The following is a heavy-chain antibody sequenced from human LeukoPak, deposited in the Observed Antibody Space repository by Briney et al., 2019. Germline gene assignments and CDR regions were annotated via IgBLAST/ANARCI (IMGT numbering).Heavy chain of an antibody. CDR1: GYSFTSYW. CDR3: ARRYCSSTSCNPYFFDF. CDR2: NSPGDSDA. V-gene: IGHV5-51*01. Sequence: GESLKISCKGSGYSFTSYWIGWVRQMPGKGLEWMGINSPGDSDARYSPSFQGQVTISADKSISTAYLRWSSLKASDTAIYYCARRYCSSTSCNPYFFDFWGQGTLVTVPS. J-gene: IGHJ4*02. D-gene: IGHD2-2*01.